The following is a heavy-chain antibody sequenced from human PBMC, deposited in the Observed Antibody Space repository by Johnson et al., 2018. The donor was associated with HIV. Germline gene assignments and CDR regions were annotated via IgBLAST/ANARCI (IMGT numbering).Heavy chain of an antibody. CDR2: IDWTGAST. CDR1: GFIFDDYG. J-gene: IGHJ3*02. Sequence: VQLVESGGGVARPGGSLRLSCVGSGFIFDDYGMSWVRQVPGKGLEWVSGIDWTGASTGYADSVKGRFTVSRDNAKNLLYLQMNSLRAEDTAVYYCARARDRSSSRDAFDIWGQGTMVTVSS. D-gene: IGHD6-13*01. CDR3: ARARDRSSSRDAFDI. V-gene: IGHV3-20*04.